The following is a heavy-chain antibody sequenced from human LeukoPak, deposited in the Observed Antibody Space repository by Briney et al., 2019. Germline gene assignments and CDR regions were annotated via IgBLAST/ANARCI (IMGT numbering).Heavy chain of an antibody. D-gene: IGHD3-3*01. V-gene: IGHV1-18*01. CDR2: ISAYNGNT. Sequence: ASVKVSCKASGYTFTSYGISWVRQAPGQGLEWMGWISAYNGNTNYAQKLQGRVTMTTDTSTSTAYMELRSLRSDDTAVYYCARDFYDFWSGRYDAFDIWGQGTMVTVSS. CDR3: ARDFYDFWSGRYDAFDI. J-gene: IGHJ3*02. CDR1: GYTFTSYG.